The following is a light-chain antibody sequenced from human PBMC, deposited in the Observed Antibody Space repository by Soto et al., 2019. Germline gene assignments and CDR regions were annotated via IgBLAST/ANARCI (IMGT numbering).Light chain of an antibody. Sequence: DLQMTQSPSTLSASVGDRVTITCRASQSISSWLAWYQQKPGKAPKLLIYDASNLESGVPSRFSGCGSGTEFTLTSSSLQPDYFATYYCQQYNSYRGTFGQGTKVEIK. CDR3: QQYNSYRGT. CDR1: QSISSW. V-gene: IGKV1-5*01. J-gene: IGKJ1*01. CDR2: DAS.